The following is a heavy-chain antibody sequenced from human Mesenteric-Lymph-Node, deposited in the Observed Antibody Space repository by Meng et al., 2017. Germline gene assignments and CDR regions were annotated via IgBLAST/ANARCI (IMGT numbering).Heavy chain of an antibody. CDR2: IRGRVFGGTT. J-gene: IGHJ4*02. D-gene: IGHD4/OR15-4a*01. CDR1: GFTFGDYA. V-gene: IGHV3-49*03. Sequence: GESLKISCTGSGFTFGDYAVGWCRQAPGKGLEGLGFIRGRVFGGTTEYAASVKGRFIISRDDSRSIAYLQMNSLGTEDTAVYYCYRDDYGTDLFGFPYWGQGMLVTVSS. CDR3: YRDDYGTDLFGFPY.